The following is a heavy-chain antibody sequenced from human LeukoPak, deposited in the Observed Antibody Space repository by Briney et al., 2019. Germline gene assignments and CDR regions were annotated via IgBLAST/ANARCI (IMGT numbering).Heavy chain of an antibody. V-gene: IGHV3-23*01. CDR2: ISGSGGST. Sequence: GGSLRLSCAASGFTFSSYAMSWVRQAPGKGLEWVSAISGSGGSTYYADSVKGRFTITRDNSRNSVSLQMDSLRAEDTAIYYCARTHGDYAPRRAYDVWGQGTMVTVSS. CDR3: ARTHGDYAPRRAYDV. CDR1: GFTFSSYA. D-gene: IGHD4-17*01. J-gene: IGHJ3*01.